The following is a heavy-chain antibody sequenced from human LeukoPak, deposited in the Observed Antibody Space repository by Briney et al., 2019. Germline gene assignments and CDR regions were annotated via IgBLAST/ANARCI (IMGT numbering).Heavy chain of an antibody. J-gene: IGHJ4*02. CDR2: IRSKAYGGTT. CDR1: GFIFGDYA. CDR3: TRDSPHVSEGY. Sequence: GGSLRLSCTTSGFIFGDYAMSWVRQAPGKGLQWVGFIRSKAYGGTTEYAASVEGRFTVSRDDSKNIAYLQMNSLTTEDTAVYYCTRDSPHVSEGYWGQGTLVTVCS. V-gene: IGHV3-49*04. D-gene: IGHD2/OR15-2a*01.